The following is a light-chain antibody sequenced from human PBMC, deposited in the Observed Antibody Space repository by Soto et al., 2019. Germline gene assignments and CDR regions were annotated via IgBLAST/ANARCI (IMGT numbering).Light chain of an antibody. CDR3: QKYNSAPWT. Sequence: DIQMTQSPSSLSASVGDRVTITCRASQDITTHLAWYQQKPGKVPKILIYAAFSLQSGVPSRFSGSGSGTEFTLTISRLQPEDAATYYCQKYNSAPWTFGQGTKVEIK. J-gene: IGKJ1*01. CDR2: AAF. CDR1: QDITTH. V-gene: IGKV1-27*01.